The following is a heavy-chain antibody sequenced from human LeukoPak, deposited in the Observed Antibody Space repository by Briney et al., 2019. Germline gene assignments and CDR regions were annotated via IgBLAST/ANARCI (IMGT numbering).Heavy chain of an antibody. Sequence: GASVKVSCKASGYTFTSYGISWVRQAPGQGLEWMGWISAYNGNTNYAQKLQGRVTMTTDTSTSTAYMELRSLRSDDTAVYYCARDHDGSGILFFYSSYGVDVWGQGTTVTVSS. V-gene: IGHV1-18*01. CDR2: ISAYNGNT. J-gene: IGHJ6*02. CDR3: ARDHDGSGILFFYSSYGVDV. CDR1: GYTFTSYG. D-gene: IGHD3-10*01.